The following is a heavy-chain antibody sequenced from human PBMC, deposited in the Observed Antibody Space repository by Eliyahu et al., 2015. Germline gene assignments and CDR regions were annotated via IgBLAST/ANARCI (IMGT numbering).Heavy chain of an antibody. J-gene: IGHJ4*02. V-gene: IGHV1-45*02. CDR1: XYTFTYRY. D-gene: IGHD2-2*02. CDR2: ITVYNGDT. CDR3: SRSALYGDPFYFDS. Sequence: QMQLVQSGPEVKKTGSSVKISCTASXYTFTYRYXHWVRLAPGQAPEWLGWITVYNGDTDYAHNLQGRVTITREMSLSTVHMELRDLRPEDTATYFCSRSALYGDPFYFDSWGQGTLVSVSS.